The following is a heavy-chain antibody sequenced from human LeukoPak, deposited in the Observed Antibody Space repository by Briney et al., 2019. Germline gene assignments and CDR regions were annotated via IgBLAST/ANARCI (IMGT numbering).Heavy chain of an antibody. V-gene: IGHV1-69*13. CDR2: IIPLFGTA. Sequence: SVKVSCKASGGTFSRYAISWVRQAPGQGLEWMGGIIPLFGTANYAQKFQGRVTITADESTSTAYMELSSLRSEDTAVYYCARDQVAGNWFDPWGQGTLVTVSS. J-gene: IGHJ5*02. CDR1: GGTFSRYA. CDR3: ARDQVAGNWFDP. D-gene: IGHD2-15*01.